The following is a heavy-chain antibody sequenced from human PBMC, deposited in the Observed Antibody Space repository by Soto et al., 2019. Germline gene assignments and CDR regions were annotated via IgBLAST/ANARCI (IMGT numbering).Heavy chain of an antibody. J-gene: IGHJ6*03. Sequence: QLQLQESGPGLVKPSETLSLTCTVSGGSISSSSYYWGWIRQPPGKGLEWIGSIYYSGSTYYNPSLKSRVTISVDTSKNQFSLKLSSVTAADTAVYYCARRAGGSSTSCYSCYYYYMDVWGKGTTVTVSS. D-gene: IGHD2-2*01. CDR1: GGSISSSSYY. V-gene: IGHV4-39*01. CDR2: IYYSGST. CDR3: ARRAGGSSTSCYSCYYYYMDV.